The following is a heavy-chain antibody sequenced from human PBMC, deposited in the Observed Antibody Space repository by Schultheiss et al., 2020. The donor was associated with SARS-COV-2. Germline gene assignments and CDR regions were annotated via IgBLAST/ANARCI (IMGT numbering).Heavy chain of an antibody. J-gene: IGHJ4*02. D-gene: IGHD2-2*01. CDR3: ARDPGYCSSTSCYGLDY. CDR2: ISYDGSNK. CDR1: GFTFSSYA. V-gene: IGHV3-30*04. Sequence: GSLRLSCAASGFTFSSYAMHWVRQAPGKGLEWVAVISYDGSNKYYADSVKGRFTISRDNSKNTLYLQMNSLRAEDTAVYYCARDPGYCSSTSCYGLDYWGQGTLVTVSS.